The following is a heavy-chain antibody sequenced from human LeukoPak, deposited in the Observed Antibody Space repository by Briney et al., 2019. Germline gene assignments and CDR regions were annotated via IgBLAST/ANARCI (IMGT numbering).Heavy chain of an antibody. Sequence: GGSLRLSCVASGFTFSSYWMHWVRQAPGKGLVWVSRINNDGSTTTYADSVKGRFTISRDNAKNTLYLQMNSLRAEDTAVYYCTRDTRGTIGTTTLDYWDQGTLVTVSS. CDR2: INNDGSTT. CDR1: GFTFSSYW. J-gene: IGHJ4*02. CDR3: TRDTRGTIGTTTLDY. D-gene: IGHD1-1*01. V-gene: IGHV3-74*01.